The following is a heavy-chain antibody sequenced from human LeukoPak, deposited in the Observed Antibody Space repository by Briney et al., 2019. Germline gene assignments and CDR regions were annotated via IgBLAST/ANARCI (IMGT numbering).Heavy chain of an antibody. Sequence: GESLEISWNTPGYSFTTYWITRGRQMSGKGLEWMGRIDPTDSHTNYSPSFQGHVTISADKSISTAYLQWSSLKASDTAMYYCASKTSYYDIALQYAWGQGTLVTVSS. D-gene: IGHD3-9*01. J-gene: IGHJ5*02. CDR3: ASKTSYYDIALQYA. CDR2: IDPTDSHT. CDR1: GYSFTTYW. V-gene: IGHV5-10-1*01.